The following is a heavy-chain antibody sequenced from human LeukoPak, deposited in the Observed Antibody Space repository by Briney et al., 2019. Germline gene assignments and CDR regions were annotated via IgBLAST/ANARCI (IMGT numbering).Heavy chain of an antibody. D-gene: IGHD5-18*01. CDR1: GSRFTSYW. V-gene: IGHV5-51*01. CDR3: ARLGSSGIQLWLLSAFDI. J-gene: IGHJ3*02. CDR2: IYPGDSDT. Sequence: GESLQISCQGSGSRFTSYWIGWVRPVPGKGLEWMGIIYPGDSDTPYTPSFQGQVTISADKSISTAYLQWSSLKASDTAMYYCARLGSSGIQLWLLSAFDIWGQGTMVTVSS.